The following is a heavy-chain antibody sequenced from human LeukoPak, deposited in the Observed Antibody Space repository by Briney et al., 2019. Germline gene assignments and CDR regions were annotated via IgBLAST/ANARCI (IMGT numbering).Heavy chain of an antibody. CDR1: GFTFSSYS. Sequence: PGGSLRLSCAASGFTFSSYSMNWVRQAPGKGLEWVSSISSSSSYIYYADSVKGRFTISRDNSKNTLYLQMNSLRAEDTAVYYCAKGRKTGFGELSDYWGQGTLVTVSS. V-gene: IGHV3-21*04. CDR2: ISSSSSYI. J-gene: IGHJ4*02. D-gene: IGHD3-10*01. CDR3: AKGRKTGFGELSDY.